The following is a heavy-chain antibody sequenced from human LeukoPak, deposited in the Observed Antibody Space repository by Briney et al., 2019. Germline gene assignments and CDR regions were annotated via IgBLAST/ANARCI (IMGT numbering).Heavy chain of an antibody. J-gene: IGHJ5*02. CDR2: IYYSGST. Sequence: PSETLSLTCTVSGGSISSYYWSWLRQPPGKGLEWIGYIYYSGSTNYNPSLKSRVTISVDTSKNQFSLKLSSVTAADTAVYYCARELSYGDLNWFDPWGQGTLVTVSS. CDR1: GGSISSYY. V-gene: IGHV4-59*01. D-gene: IGHD4-17*01. CDR3: ARELSYGDLNWFDP.